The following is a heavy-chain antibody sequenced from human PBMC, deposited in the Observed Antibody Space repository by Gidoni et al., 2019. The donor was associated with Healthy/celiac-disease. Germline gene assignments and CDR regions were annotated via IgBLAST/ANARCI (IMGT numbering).Heavy chain of an antibody. D-gene: IGHD2-15*01. CDR3: ARGRGGGYDY. J-gene: IGHJ4*02. CDR2: INRSGST. Sequence: QVQLQQWGAGLLKPSATLSLTCAVYGGSFSGYYWSWIRHPPGKGLVWIGEINRSGSTNYHPSLKSRVTISVDTSKNQFSLKRSSVTAADTAVYYCARGRGGGYDYWGQGTLVTVSS. CDR1: GGSFSGYY. V-gene: IGHV4-34*01.